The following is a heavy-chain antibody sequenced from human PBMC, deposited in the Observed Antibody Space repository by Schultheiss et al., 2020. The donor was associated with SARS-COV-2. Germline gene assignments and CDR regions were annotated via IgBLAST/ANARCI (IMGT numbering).Heavy chain of an antibody. J-gene: IGHJ5*02. CDR3: ARGGDGVLIDFWRFDP. Sequence: ASVKVSCKASGYTFTSYGISWVRQAPGQGLEWMGWISAYNGNTNYAQKLQGRVTMTTDTSTSTAYMELRSLRSDDTAVYYCARGGDGVLIDFWRFDPWGQGTLVTVSS. CDR1: GYTFTSYG. V-gene: IGHV1-18*04. D-gene: IGHD3-3*01. CDR2: ISAYNGNT.